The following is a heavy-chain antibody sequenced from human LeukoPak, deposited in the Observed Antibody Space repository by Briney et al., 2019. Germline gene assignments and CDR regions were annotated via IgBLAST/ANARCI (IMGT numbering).Heavy chain of an antibody. CDR1: GYTFTSYG. J-gene: IGHJ4*02. V-gene: IGHV1-18*04. CDR2: ISAYNGNT. Sequence: GASVKVSCKASGYTFTSYGTSWVRQAPGQGLEWMGWISAYNGNTNYAQKLQGRVTMTTDTSTSTAYVELRSLRSDDTAVYYCARVLAAGSGSYRYWGQGTLVTVSS. CDR3: ARVLAAGSGSYRY. D-gene: IGHD3-10*01.